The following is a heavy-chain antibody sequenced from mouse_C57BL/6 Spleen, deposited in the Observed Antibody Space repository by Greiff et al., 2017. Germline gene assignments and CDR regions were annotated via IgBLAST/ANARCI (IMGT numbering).Heavy chain of an antibody. D-gene: IGHD4-1*01. CDR1: GYTFTSYW. J-gene: IGHJ4*01. V-gene: IGHV1-52*01. CDR3: ARAGPYYYAMDY. Sequence: QVQLKQPGAELVRPGSSVKLSCKASGYTFTSYWMHWVKPRPIQGLEWIGNIDPSDSETHYNQKFKDKATLTVDKSYSTAYMQLSSLTSEDSAVYYCARAGPYYYAMDYWGQGTSVTVSS. CDR2: IDPSDSET.